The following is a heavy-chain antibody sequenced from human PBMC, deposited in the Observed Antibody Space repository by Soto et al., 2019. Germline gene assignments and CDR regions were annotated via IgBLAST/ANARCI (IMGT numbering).Heavy chain of an antibody. CDR3: ARVGSSSWTTFDY. D-gene: IGHD6-13*01. J-gene: IGHJ4*02. CDR2: TYYRSKWYN. CDR1: GDSVSSNSAA. Sequence: PSQTLSLPCAISGDSVSSNSAALNLIMQSPSRGLEWLGRTYYRSKWYNDYAVSVKSRITINPDTSKNQFSLQLNSVIPEDTAVYYCARVGSSSWTTFDYWGQGTLVTVSS. V-gene: IGHV6-1*01.